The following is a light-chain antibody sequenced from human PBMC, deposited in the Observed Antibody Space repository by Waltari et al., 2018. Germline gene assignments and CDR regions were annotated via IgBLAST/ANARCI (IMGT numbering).Light chain of an antibody. CDR3: QHYVRLPAT. V-gene: IGKV3-20*01. J-gene: IGKJ1*01. CDR1: QSVGRT. CDR2: GAS. Sequence: EIVLTQSPGTLSLSPGERATLSCRASQSVGRTLAWYQQKPGQAPRLLIYGASSRATDSPGRVSGSGSGTDFSLTINRLEPEDFAVYFCQHYVRLPATFGQGTKVEIK.